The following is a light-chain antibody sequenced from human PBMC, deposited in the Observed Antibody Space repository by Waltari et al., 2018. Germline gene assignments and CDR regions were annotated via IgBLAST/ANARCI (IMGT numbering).Light chain of an antibody. CDR2: KAS. CDR1: QSISTW. J-gene: IGKJ3*01. V-gene: IGKV1-5*03. CDR3: LHYSTSPFT. Sequence: DIQMTQSPSSLSASVGDTVTIACRASQSISTWLDWYQQKPGKAPKLLIYKASSLQSGVPSMFSGSGSGTDFTLTISSLQPEDFATYYCLHYSTSPFTFGPGTKLDIK.